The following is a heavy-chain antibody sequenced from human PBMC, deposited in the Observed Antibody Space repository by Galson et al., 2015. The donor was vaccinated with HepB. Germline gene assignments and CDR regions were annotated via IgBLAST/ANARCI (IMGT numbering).Heavy chain of an antibody. D-gene: IGHD6-19*01. CDR3: ARGLSMASGPSGWYGGCFDP. Sequence: SVKVSCKASGYTFIGHYIQWVRQAPGLGLEWMGWINPHTGGTDFAQKFQGRVTMTADTSISTAYMDLSRLRSDDTAVYYCARGLSMASGPSGWYGGCFDPWGQGTLVTVSS. V-gene: IGHV1-2*02. J-gene: IGHJ5*02. CDR1: GYTFIGHY. CDR2: INPHTGGT.